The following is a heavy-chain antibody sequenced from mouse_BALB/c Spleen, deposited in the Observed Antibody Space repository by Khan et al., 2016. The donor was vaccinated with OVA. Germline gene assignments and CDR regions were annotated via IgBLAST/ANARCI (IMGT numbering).Heavy chain of an antibody. CDR1: GYTFTSYY. CDR3: TRFGYGYYFDY. J-gene: IGHJ2*01. Sequence: QVQLQQSGAELVKPGASVKLSCKASGYTFTSYYMYWVKQRPGQGLEWIGEINPSNGGTNFNEKFKSKATLTVDKSSSTAYMQLSSLTSEDSEVSYCTRFGYGYYFDYWGQGTTLTVSS. CDR2: INPSNGGT. D-gene: IGHD2-2*01. V-gene: IGHV1S81*02.